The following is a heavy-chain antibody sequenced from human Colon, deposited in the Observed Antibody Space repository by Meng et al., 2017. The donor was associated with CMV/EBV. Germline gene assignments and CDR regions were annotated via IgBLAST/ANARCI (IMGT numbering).Heavy chain of an antibody. CDR3: ARDRASLYYQFDS. CDR2: INIDDGDT. D-gene: IGHD5/OR15-5a*01. Sequence: QVHLVQSGAEVKRPGASVKVSCKASGYSFTGYYLHWLRQAPGQRLEWLGRINIDDGDTKYAPKFRGRATMTRDTSITTAYMELDGLTSDDTATYYCARDRASLYYQFDSWGQGTLVTVSS. J-gene: IGHJ4*02. V-gene: IGHV1-2*06. CDR1: GYSFTGYY.